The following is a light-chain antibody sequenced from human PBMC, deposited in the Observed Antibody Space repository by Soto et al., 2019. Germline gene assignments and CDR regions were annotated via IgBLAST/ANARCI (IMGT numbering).Light chain of an antibody. CDR1: RSSIGNNT. CDR2: SNN. CDR3: AAWDASLGGFYV. V-gene: IGLV1-44*01. Sequence: QSVLTQPPSVSGTPGQRVTISCSGSRSSIGNNTVNWYQHLPGSAPKLLIYSNNHRPSGVPDRFSASKAGASASLAISGLQSEDEGDYYCAAWDASLGGFYVFGSGTKLTVL. J-gene: IGLJ1*01.